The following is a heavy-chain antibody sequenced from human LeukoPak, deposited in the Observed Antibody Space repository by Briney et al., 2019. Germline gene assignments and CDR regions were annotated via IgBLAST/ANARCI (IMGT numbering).Heavy chain of an antibody. Sequence: ASVKVSCKASGYTFTNYGASWVRQAPGQGLEWMGWISAYNGNTNYAQKFQGRVTMTTDTSTSTAYMELRSLRSDDTAVYYCARDHYDISEYVTYWGQGTLVTVSS. J-gene: IGHJ4*02. CDR1: GYTFTNYG. D-gene: IGHD3-22*01. CDR3: ARDHYDISEYVTY. CDR2: ISAYNGNT. V-gene: IGHV1-18*01.